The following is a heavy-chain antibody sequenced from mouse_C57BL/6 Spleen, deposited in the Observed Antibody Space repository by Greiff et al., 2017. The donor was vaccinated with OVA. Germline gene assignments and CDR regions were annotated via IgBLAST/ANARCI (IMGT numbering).Heavy chain of an antibody. J-gene: IGHJ3*01. CDR3: ARSREYDEGCAY. V-gene: IGHV1-76*01. Sequence: QVQLQQSGAELVRPGASVKLSCKASGYTFTDYYINWVKQRPGQGLEWIARIYPGSGNTYYNEKIKGKATLTADKSSSTDYMQLSSLASEDSAVYFCARSREYDEGCAYWGQGTLVTVSA. CDR2: IYPGSGNT. CDR1: GYTFTDYY. D-gene: IGHD2-14*01.